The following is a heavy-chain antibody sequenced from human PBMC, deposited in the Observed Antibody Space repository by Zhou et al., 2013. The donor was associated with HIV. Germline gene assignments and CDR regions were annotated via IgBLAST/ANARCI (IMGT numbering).Heavy chain of an antibody. CDR1: GNTFSSYA. J-gene: IGHJ3*02. Sequence: QVQLIQSGAEVRKPGSSVKVSCKTSGNTFSSYAISWVRQAPGQGLEWMGIINPSGGSTSYAQKFQGRVTMTRDTSTSTVYMELSSLRSEDTAVYYCARRGQFKSDDYGDYSDAFDIWGQGTMVTVSS. CDR2: INPSGGST. D-gene: IGHD4-17*01. CDR3: ARRGQFKSDDYGDYSDAFDI. V-gene: IGHV1-46*01.